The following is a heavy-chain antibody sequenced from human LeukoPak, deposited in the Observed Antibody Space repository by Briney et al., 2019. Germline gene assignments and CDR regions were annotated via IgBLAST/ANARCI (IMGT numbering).Heavy chain of an antibody. CDR1: GGTFSSYA. D-gene: IGHD5-24*01. J-gene: IGHJ4*02. CDR3: ARENGYNSNPAIIDY. V-gene: IGHV1-2*04. CDR2: INPNSGGT. Sequence: ASVKVSCKASGGTFSSYAISWVRQAPGQGLEWMGWINPNSGGTNYAQKFQGWVTMTRDTSISTAYMELSRLRSDDTAVYYCARENGYNSNPAIIDYWGQGTLVTVSS.